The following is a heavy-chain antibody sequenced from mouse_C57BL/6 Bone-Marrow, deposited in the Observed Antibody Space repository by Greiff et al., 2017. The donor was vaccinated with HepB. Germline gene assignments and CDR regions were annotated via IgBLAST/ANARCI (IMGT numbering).Heavy chain of an antibody. CDR2: ISNGGGST. J-gene: IGHJ3*01. D-gene: IGHD2-1*01. V-gene: IGHV5-12*01. CDR1: GFTFSDYY. Sequence: DVMLVESGGGLVQPGGSLKLSCAASGFTFSDYYMYWVRQTPEKRLEWVAYISNGGGSTYYPDTVKGRFTISRDNAKNTLYLQMSRLKSEDTAMYYCARPPYGNYGFAYWGQGTLVTVSA. CDR3: ARPPYGNYGFAY.